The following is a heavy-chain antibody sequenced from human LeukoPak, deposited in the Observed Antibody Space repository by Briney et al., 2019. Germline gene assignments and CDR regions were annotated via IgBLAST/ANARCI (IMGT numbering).Heavy chain of an antibody. D-gene: IGHD2-2*01. CDR3: AVKPPLAYCSSTSCSADV. CDR2: IWYDGSNK. Sequence: GGSLRLSCAASGFTFSSYGMHWVRQAPGKGLEWVAVIWYDGSNKYYADSVKGRFTISRDNSKNTLYLQMNSLRAEDTAVYYCAVKPPLAYCSSTSCSADVWGQGTTVTVSS. V-gene: IGHV3-33*01. CDR1: GFTFSSYG. J-gene: IGHJ6*02.